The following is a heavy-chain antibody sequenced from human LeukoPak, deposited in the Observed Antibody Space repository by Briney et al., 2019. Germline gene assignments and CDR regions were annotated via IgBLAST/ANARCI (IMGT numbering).Heavy chain of an antibody. J-gene: IGHJ4*02. V-gene: IGHV1-69*04. CDR1: GGTFSSYA. D-gene: IGHD2-2*01. Sequence: ASVKVSCKASGGTFSSYAISWVRQAPGQGLEWMGRIIPILGIANYAQKFQGRVTITADKSTSTAYMELSSLRSEDTAVYYCASHRYCSSTSCPLLDYWGQGTLVTVSS. CDR2: IIPILGIA. CDR3: ASHRYCSSTSCPLLDY.